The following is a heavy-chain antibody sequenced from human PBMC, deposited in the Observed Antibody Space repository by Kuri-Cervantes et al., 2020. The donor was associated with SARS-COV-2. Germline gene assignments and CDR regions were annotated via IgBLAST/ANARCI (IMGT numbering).Heavy chain of an antibody. V-gene: IGHV1-45*02. CDR1: GDTFTYRF. Sequence: SVKVSCKASGDTFTYRFLHWVRQAPGQAPEWMGWITPFNGNTKYAQKFQDRVTIIRDRSMNTAYMELSSLRSEDTAMYYCARSGPGAISREDGALDIWGQGTMVTVSS. D-gene: IGHD4/OR15-4a*01. CDR2: ITPFNGNT. CDR3: ARSGPGAISREDGALDI. J-gene: IGHJ3*02.